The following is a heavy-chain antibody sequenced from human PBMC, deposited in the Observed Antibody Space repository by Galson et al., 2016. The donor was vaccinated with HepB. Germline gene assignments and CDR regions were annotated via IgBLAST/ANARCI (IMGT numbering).Heavy chain of an antibody. J-gene: IGHJ6*02. CDR3: ARGFWFGLGRKYGMDV. CDR1: GFTFSSYS. D-gene: IGHD3-10*01. CDR2: LRSSSNTI. V-gene: IGHV3-48*02. Sequence: SLRLSCAASGFTFSSYSMNWVRQAPGKGLEWVSYLRSSSNTIYYADSVKGRFTISRDNAKNSLFLQMKSLRDEDTAVYYCARGFWFGLGRKYGMDVWGQGTTVTVSS.